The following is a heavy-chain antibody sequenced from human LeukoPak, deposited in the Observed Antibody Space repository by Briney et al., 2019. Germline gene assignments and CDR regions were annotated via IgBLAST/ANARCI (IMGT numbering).Heavy chain of an antibody. Sequence: QPWESLRLSCAASGFTVSSNYVSWVRQAPGKGLEWVSVIYSGGSTYYADSVKGRFTISRDNSKNTLYLQMNSLRAEDTAVYYCARVSRYYYDSSDPHSPFDYWSQGTLVTVSS. CDR2: IYSGGST. V-gene: IGHV3-53*01. CDR1: GFTVSSNY. J-gene: IGHJ4*02. CDR3: ARVSRYYYDSSDPHSPFDY. D-gene: IGHD3-22*01.